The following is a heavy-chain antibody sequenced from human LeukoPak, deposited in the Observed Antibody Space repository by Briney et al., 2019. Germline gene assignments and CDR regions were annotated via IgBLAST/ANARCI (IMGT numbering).Heavy chain of an antibody. D-gene: IGHD6-13*01. V-gene: IGHV4-31*03. J-gene: IGHJ4*02. CDR3: ARGRVAAAGYFDY. CDR1: GGSISSGGYY. Sequence: PSETLSLTCTVSGGSISSGGYYWSWIRQHPGKGLEWIGYIYYGGSTYYNPSLKSRVTISVDTSKNQFSLKLSSVTAADTAVYYCARGRVAAAGYFDYWGQGTLVTVSS. CDR2: IYYGGST.